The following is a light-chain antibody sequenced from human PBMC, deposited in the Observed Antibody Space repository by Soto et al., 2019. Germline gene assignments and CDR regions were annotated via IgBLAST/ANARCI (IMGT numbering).Light chain of an antibody. CDR2: AAS. J-gene: IGKJ1*01. CDR3: QLYYSGM. CDR1: QSVDSNY. V-gene: IGKV3-20*01. Sequence: EIVLTQSPGTLSLSPGERATLSCRASQSVDSNYLGWYQQKPGQAPRLLIYAASSRATGIPARFSGGGSGTDFTLTISRLEPEDFAVYYCQLYYSGMFGQGTKVEIK.